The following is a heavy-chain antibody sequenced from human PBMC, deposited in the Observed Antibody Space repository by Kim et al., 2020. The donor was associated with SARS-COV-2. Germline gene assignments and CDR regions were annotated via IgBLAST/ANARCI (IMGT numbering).Heavy chain of an antibody. CDR2: ISGSGGST. CDR3: AKDRTNMIVVVMPRYYYGMDV. D-gene: IGHD3-22*01. V-gene: IGHV3-23*01. Sequence: GGSLRLSCAASGFTFSSYTMSWVRQAPGKGLERVSAISGSGGSTYYADSVKGRFTISRDNSKNTLYLQMNSLRAEDTAVYYCAKDRTNMIVVVMPRYYYGMDVWGQGTT. J-gene: IGHJ6*02. CDR1: GFTFSSYT.